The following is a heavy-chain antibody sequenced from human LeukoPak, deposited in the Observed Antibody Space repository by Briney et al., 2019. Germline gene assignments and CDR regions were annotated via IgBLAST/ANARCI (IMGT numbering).Heavy chain of an antibody. V-gene: IGHV4-39*02. Sequence: SETLSLTCTVSGGSISSSSYYWGWIRQPPGKGLEWIGSIYYSGSTYYNPSLKSRATISVDTSKNQFSLKLSSVTAADTAVYYCARDRSSSWSTLGYYYYYGMDVWGQGTTVTVSS. D-gene: IGHD6-13*01. J-gene: IGHJ6*02. CDR2: IYYSGST. CDR1: GGSISSSSYY. CDR3: ARDRSSSWSTLGYYYYYGMDV.